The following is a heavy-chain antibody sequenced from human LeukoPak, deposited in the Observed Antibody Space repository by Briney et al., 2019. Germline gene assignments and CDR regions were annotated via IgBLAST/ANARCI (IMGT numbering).Heavy chain of an antibody. D-gene: IGHD3-22*01. CDR3: VRGQIGVSVIVH. Sequence: GGSLRLSCAASGVTFSDYWMHWVRQVPGKGLVWVSRIKGDGSETNYADSVKGRFTISRDNAKNTLFLQMNSLRVEDTAVYYCVRGQIGVSVIVHWGQGTLVTVSS. V-gene: IGHV3-74*01. CDR2: IKGDGSET. J-gene: IGHJ5*02. CDR1: GVTFSDYW.